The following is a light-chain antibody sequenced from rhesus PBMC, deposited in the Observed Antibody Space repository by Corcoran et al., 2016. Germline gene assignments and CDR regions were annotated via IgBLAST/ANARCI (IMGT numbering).Light chain of an antibody. CDR1: RSDIGGYNY. Sequence: QTALTQPPSVSGSPGQSVTISCTGTRSDIGGYNYVSWYQQHPGKAPKLMIYDVSKRPSGVSDRFSGSKSGNTASLTISGLQAKDEADYYCSSYAGSNTYIFGAGTRLTVL. V-gene: IGLV2-23*01. CDR3: SSYAGSNTYI. CDR2: DVS. J-gene: IGLJ1*01.